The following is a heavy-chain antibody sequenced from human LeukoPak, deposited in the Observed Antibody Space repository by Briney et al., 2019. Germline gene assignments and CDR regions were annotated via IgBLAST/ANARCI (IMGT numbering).Heavy chain of an antibody. CDR3: ARGGKIAVAGTRSPQYFQH. CDR1: GFTFTGYA. J-gene: IGHJ1*01. Sequence: PGGSMRLSCAASGFTFTGYAMSWVRQAPGKGLEWVSAISGSGHSTDYADSVKGRFTISRDNSKNTLYLQMNSLRAEDTAAYYCARGGKIAVAGTRSPQYFQHWGQGTLVTVSS. D-gene: IGHD6-19*01. V-gene: IGHV3-23*01. CDR2: ISGSGHST.